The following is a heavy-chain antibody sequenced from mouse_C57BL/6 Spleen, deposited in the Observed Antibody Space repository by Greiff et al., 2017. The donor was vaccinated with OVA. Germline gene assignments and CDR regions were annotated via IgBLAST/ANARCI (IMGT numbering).Heavy chain of an antibody. CDR1: GYTFTSYW. Sequence: QVQLQQPGAELVMPGASVKLSCKASGYTFTSYWMHWVKQRPGQGLEWIGEIDPSDSYTNYNQKFKGKSTLTVDKSSSTAYMQLSSLTSEDSAVYYCARRRSYDYAMDYWGQGTSVTVSS. V-gene: IGHV1-69*01. CDR2: IDPSDSYT. J-gene: IGHJ4*01. CDR3: ARRRSYDYAMDY.